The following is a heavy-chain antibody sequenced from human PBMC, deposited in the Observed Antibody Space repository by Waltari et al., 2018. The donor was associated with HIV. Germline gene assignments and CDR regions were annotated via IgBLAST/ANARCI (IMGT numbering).Heavy chain of an antibody. D-gene: IGHD4-17*01. Sequence: QLQLQESGPGLVKPSETLSLTCTVSGGSISSSSYYWGWIRQPPGKGLEWIGSIYYSGSTYYNPSLKSRVTISVDTSKNQFSLKLSSVTAADTAVYYCARCSDYGDSGVDYWGQGTLVTVSS. V-gene: IGHV4-39*01. CDR2: IYYSGST. CDR1: GGSISSSSYY. CDR3: ARCSDYGDSGVDY. J-gene: IGHJ4*02.